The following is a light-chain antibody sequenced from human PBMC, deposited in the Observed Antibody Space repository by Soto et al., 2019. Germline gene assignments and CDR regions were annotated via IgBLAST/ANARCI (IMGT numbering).Light chain of an antibody. Sequence: QSVLTQPASVSGSPGQSITISCTGTSSDVGGYNYVSWYQQHPGKAPKLMIYDVNNRPSGVSNRFSGSKSGNTASLTISGLQAEDEADYYCSSYTGSSTYVVFGVGTKLTVL. CDR2: DVN. CDR1: SSDVGGYNY. V-gene: IGLV2-14*01. J-gene: IGLJ2*01. CDR3: SSYTGSSTYVV.